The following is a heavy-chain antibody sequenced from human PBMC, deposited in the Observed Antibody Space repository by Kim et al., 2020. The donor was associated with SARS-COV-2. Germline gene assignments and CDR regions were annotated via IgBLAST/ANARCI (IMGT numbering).Heavy chain of an antibody. J-gene: IGHJ4*02. Sequence: GGSLRLSCAASGFTFSSYGMHWVRQAPGKGLEWVAVISYDGSNKYYADSVKGRFTISRDNSKNTLYLQMNSLRAEDTAVYYCAKSQAVAGRVFDYWGQGT. CDR2: ISYDGSNK. D-gene: IGHD6-19*01. CDR1: GFTFSSYG. V-gene: IGHV3-30*18. CDR3: AKSQAVAGRVFDY.